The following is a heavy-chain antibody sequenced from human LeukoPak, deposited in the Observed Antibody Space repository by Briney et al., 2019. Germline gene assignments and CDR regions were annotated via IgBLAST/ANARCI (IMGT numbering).Heavy chain of an antibody. CDR3: ARGVDAFDI. Sequence: GGSLRLSCAASGFTFNTYAMSWVRQAPGKGLEWVSSISGTAGRTKYADSVKGRFTISRDNSKNTLYLQMNSLRAEDTAVYYCARGVDAFDIWGQGTMVTVSS. CDR1: GFTFNTYA. V-gene: IGHV3-23*01. D-gene: IGHD2-8*01. J-gene: IGHJ3*02. CDR2: ISGTAGRT.